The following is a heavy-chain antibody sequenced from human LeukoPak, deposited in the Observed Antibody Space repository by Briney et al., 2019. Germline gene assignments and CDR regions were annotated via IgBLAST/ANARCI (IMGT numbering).Heavy chain of an antibody. CDR2: INHSGST. J-gene: IGHJ6*03. Sequence: SETLSLTCAVYGGSFSGYYWSWIRQPPGKGLEWIGEINHSGSTNYNPSLKSRVTISVDTSKNQFSLKLSSVTAADTAVYYCARVWDYYYYYIDVWGKGTTVTVSS. CDR3: ARVWDYYYYYIDV. CDR1: GGSFSGYY. V-gene: IGHV4-34*01. D-gene: IGHD3-10*01.